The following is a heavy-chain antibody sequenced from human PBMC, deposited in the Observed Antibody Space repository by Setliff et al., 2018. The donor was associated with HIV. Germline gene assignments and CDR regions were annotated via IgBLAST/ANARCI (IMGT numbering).Heavy chain of an antibody. Sequence: KTSETLSLTCAVYGGSFSGYYWSWIRQPPGKGLEWIGEINHSGSTNYNPSLKSRVTISVDTSQNQFSLKLSSVTAADTAVYYCARQEGYCSSTSCYAGSFMGYYYMDVWGKGTTVTVSS. J-gene: IGHJ6*03. CDR3: ARQEGYCSSTSCYAGSFMGYYYMDV. D-gene: IGHD2-2*01. CDR2: INHSGST. V-gene: IGHV4-34*01. CDR1: GGSFSGYY.